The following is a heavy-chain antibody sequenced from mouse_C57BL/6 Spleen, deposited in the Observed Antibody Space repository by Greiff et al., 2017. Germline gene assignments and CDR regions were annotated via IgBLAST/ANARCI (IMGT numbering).Heavy chain of an antibody. D-gene: IGHD2-5*01. V-gene: IGHV5-4*01. J-gene: IGHJ3*01. CDR1: GFTFSSYA. CDR3: ARDLGNYSNPFAY. Sequence: EVKLVESGGGLVKPGGSLKLSCAASGFTFSSYAMSWVRQTPEKRLEWVATISDGGSYTYYPDNVKGRFTISRDNATNNLYLQMSHLKSEDTAMYYCARDLGNYSNPFAYWGQVTLVTVSA. CDR2: ISDGGSYT.